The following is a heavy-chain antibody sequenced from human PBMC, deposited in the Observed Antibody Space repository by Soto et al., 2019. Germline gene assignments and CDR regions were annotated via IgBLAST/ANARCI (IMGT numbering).Heavy chain of an antibody. J-gene: IGHJ5*02. CDR1: GGSFISSY. CDR2: IYYSGST. V-gene: IGHV4-59*08. CDR3: ARHGRGRYPVDP. D-gene: IGHD1-26*01. Sequence: QVQLQESGPGLVKPSETLSLTCTVSGGSFISSYWSWIRQPPGKGLEWIGYIYYSGSTNYNPSLKSRVTISVDTSKNQFSLKLSSVTAADTAVYYCARHGRGRYPVDPWGQGTLVTVSS.